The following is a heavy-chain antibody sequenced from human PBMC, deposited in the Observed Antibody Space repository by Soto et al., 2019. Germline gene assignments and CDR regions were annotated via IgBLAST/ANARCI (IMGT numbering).Heavy chain of an antibody. Sequence: ASVKVSCKASGGTFSSYAISWVRQAPGQGLEWMGGIIPIFGTANYAQKFQGRVTITADESTSTAYMELSSLRSEDTAVYYCAMGPRAAAGMSDYWGQGTLVTAPQ. J-gene: IGHJ4*02. CDR3: AMGPRAAAGMSDY. CDR1: GGTFSSYA. CDR2: IIPIFGTA. V-gene: IGHV1-69*13. D-gene: IGHD6-13*01.